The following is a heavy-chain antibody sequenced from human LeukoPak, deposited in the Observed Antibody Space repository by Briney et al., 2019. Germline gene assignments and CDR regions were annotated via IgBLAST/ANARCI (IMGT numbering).Heavy chain of an antibody. Sequence: GGSLRLSCAASGFTFSSYGMHWVRQAPGKGLEWVAAIWYDGSNKYYADSVKGRFTISRDNSKNTLYLQTNSLRAEDTAVYYCARDNSGYDYLDYWGQGTLVTVSS. CDR3: ARDNSGYDYLDY. CDR2: IWYDGSNK. D-gene: IGHD5-12*01. V-gene: IGHV3-33*08. J-gene: IGHJ4*02. CDR1: GFTFSSYG.